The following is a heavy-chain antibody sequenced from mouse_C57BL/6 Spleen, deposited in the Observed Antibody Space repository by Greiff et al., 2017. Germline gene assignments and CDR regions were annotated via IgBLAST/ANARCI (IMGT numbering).Heavy chain of an antibody. CDR2: ICPGDGDT. J-gene: IGHJ4*01. Sequence: VQGVESGPELVKPGASVKISCKASGYAFSSSWMNWVKQRPGKGLEWIGRICPGDGDTNYNGKFKGKATLTADKSSSTAYMQLSSLTSEDSAVYFCASRAMDYWGQGTSVTVSS. CDR1: GYAFSSSW. CDR3: ASRAMDY. V-gene: IGHV1-82*01.